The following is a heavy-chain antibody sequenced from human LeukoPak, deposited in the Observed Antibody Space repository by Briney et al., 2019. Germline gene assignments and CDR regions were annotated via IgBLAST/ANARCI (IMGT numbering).Heavy chain of an antibody. CDR1: GFTFDDYG. CDR2: INWNGGST. CDR3: ARGAGIYYTTGWTGWFDP. V-gene: IGHV3-20*04. D-gene: IGHD6-19*01. Sequence: WGSLRLSCAASGFTFDDYGMSWVRQAPGKGLEWVSGINWNGGSTGYADSVKGRFTISRDNSKNTLYLQMNSLRAEDTAVYYCARGAGIYYTTGWTGWFDPWGQGALVTVTS. J-gene: IGHJ5*02.